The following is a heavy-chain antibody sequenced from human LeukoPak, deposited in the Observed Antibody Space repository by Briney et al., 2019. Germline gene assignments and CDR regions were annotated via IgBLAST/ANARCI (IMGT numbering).Heavy chain of an antibody. Sequence: GGPLRLSCAASGFTFSSYWMHWVRQAPGKGLVWVSRINSDGSSTSYADSVKGRFTISRDNVKNTLYLQMNSLRAEDTAVYYCARVRSSGWSYFDYWGQGTLVTVSS. CDR1: GFTFSSYW. CDR2: INSDGSST. V-gene: IGHV3-74*01. D-gene: IGHD6-19*01. J-gene: IGHJ4*02. CDR3: ARVRSSGWSYFDY.